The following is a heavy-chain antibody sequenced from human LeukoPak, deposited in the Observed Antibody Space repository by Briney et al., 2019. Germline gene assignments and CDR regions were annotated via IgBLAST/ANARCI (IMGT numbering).Heavy chain of an antibody. D-gene: IGHD4-23*01. J-gene: IGHJ3*02. CDR1: GGSISSSSYY. CDR2: MYYSGST. V-gene: IGHV4-39*01. CDR3: ARLRDYGGNSESSDAFDI. Sequence: SETLSLTCTVSGGSISSSSYYWGGIRQPRGKGVEWIVSMYYSGSTYYNPSLKSRFTISVDTSKNQFSLKLSSVTAADTAVYYCARLRDYGGNSESSDAFDIWGQGTMVTVSS.